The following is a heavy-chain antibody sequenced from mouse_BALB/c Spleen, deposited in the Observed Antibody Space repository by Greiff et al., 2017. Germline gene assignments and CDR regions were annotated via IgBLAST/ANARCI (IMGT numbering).Heavy chain of an antibody. CDR3: ARPYYGSSAWFAY. CDR2: IDPANGNT. J-gene: IGHJ3*01. CDR1: GFNIKDTY. D-gene: IGHD1-1*01. Sequence: VQLQQSGAELVKPGASVKLSCTASGFNIKDTYMHWVKQRPEQGLEWIGRIDPANGNTKYDPKFQGKATLTSDKSSSTAYMELSSLTSEDSAVYYCARPYYGSSAWFAYWGQGTLVTVSA. V-gene: IGHV14-3*02.